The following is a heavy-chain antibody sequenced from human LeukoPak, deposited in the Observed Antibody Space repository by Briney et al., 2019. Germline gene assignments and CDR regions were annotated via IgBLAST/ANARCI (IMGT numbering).Heavy chain of an antibody. Sequence: GASVKVSCKASGYIFTGYYIHWVQQAPGQGLEWMGWINPDSGGTFYAQKFQGRVTMTRGTSIGTAYMELSRLRSDDTAVYYCTRGTSGTYPVYYEMHVWGQGTTVTVSS. V-gene: IGHV1-2*02. J-gene: IGHJ6*02. CDR3: TRGTSGTYPVYYEMHV. CDR1: GYIFTGYY. CDR2: INPDSGGT. D-gene: IGHD3-10*01.